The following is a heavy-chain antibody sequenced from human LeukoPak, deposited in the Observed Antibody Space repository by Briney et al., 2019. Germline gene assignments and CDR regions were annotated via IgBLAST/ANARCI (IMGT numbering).Heavy chain of an antibody. CDR1: GRSISSYY. J-gene: IGHJ3*02. CDR2: IYYSGST. D-gene: IGHD3-9*01. Sequence: SETLSLTCTVSGRSISSYYWSWIRQPPGKGLEWIGYIYYSGSTNYNPSLKSRVTISVDTSKNQFSLKLSSVTAADTAVYYCARADYDILTVSGAFDIWGQGTMVTVSS. CDR3: ARADYDILTVSGAFDI. V-gene: IGHV4-59*01.